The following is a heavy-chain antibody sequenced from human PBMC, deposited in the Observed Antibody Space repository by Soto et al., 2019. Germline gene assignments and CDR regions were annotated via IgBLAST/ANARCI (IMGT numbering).Heavy chain of an antibody. J-gene: IGHJ4*02. CDR1: GFTFSSYG. D-gene: IGHD1-26*01. CDR3: AREGGSIVLDY. V-gene: IGHV3-33*01. CDR2: IWYDGSNK. Sequence: PGGSLRLSCAASGFTFSSYGMHWVRQAPGKGLEWVAVIWYDGSNKYYADSVKGRFTISRDNSKNTLYLQMNSLRAEDTAVYHCAREGGSIVLDYWGQGTLVTVSS.